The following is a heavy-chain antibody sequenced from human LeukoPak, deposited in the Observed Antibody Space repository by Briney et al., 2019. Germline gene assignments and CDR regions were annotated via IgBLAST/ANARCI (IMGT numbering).Heavy chain of an antibody. CDR1: GYSISSGYY. CDR3: AMSGDYGAPDY. CDR2: IYHSGST. D-gene: IGHD4-17*01. V-gene: IGHV4-38-2*02. Sequence: SETLSLTCTVSGYSISSGYYWGWIRQPPGKGLEWIGSIYHSGSTYYNPSLKSRVTISVDTSKNQFSLKRSSVTAADTAVYYCAMSGDYGAPDYWGQGTLVTVSS. J-gene: IGHJ4*02.